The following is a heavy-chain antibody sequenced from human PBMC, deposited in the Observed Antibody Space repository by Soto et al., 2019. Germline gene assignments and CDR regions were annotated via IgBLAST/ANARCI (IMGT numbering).Heavy chain of an antibody. CDR3: VRGPYNSNSRYFGY. CDR1: GGSFSGYF. J-gene: IGHJ4*02. D-gene: IGHD1-20*01. CDR2: INHSGIT. V-gene: IGHV4-34*01. Sequence: SETLSLTCTVSGGSFSGYFWTWIRQPPGKGLEWLAEINHSGITNYNPSVESRVSMPVDTSKNQFSLRLYSVTAADTAVYYCVRGPYNSNSRYFGYWRQGTLVTVSS.